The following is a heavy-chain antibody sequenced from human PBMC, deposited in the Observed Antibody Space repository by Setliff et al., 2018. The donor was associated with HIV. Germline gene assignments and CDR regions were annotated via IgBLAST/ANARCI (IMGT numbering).Heavy chain of an antibody. D-gene: IGHD1-1*01. CDR1: GGSISSSSSY. V-gene: IGHV4-39*01. Sequence: SETLSLTCTVSGGSISSSSSYWGWIRQPPGRGLEWIGSVSYSGSTYYNPSLKSRVTISVDTSKNQFSLRLSSVTAADTALFFCARHLYWNPDAFDIWGQGTMVTVSS. CDR3: ARHLYWNPDAFDI. J-gene: IGHJ3*02. CDR2: VSYSGST.